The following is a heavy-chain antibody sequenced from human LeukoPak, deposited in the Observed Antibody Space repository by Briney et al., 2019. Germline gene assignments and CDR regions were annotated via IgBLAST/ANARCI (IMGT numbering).Heavy chain of an antibody. V-gene: IGHV1-2*02. D-gene: IGHD5-18*01. Sequence: GASVKVSCKASGYTFTDYYVHWVRQAPGQGLEWMGWINPNTGDTNYAQKFQGRVTMTRDTSITTAYMELSRLRSDDTAIFYCARVVGQGTAMPSRDYFDYWGQGTLVIVSS. CDR3: ARVVGQGTAMPSRDYFDY. CDR2: INPNTGDT. J-gene: IGHJ4*02. CDR1: GYTFTDYY.